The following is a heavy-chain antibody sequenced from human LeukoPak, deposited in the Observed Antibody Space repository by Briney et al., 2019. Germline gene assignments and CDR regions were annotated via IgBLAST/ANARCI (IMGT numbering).Heavy chain of an antibody. Sequence: GGSLRLSCIASGFVFSRDNMNWVRQAPGKGLEWVAHISETIYYADSVQGRFTISRGNAKNSLYLQMSNLRVDDTAMYYCVREVGRPKTFYFDSWGRGTPVTVSS. CDR3: VREVGRPKTFYFDS. CDR1: GFVFSRDN. CDR2: ISETI. D-gene: IGHD3-16*01. V-gene: IGHV3-48*04. J-gene: IGHJ4*02.